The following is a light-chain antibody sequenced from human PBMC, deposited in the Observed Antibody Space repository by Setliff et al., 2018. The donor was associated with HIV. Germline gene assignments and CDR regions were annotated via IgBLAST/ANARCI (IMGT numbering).Light chain of an antibody. CDR3: SSYAGSNIYV. CDR1: SSDVGGYNY. CDR2: DVA. J-gene: IGLJ1*01. V-gene: IGLV2-8*01. Sequence: QSVLTQPASVSGSPGQSIAISCTGTSSDVGGYNYISWYQQHPGKAPKLILYDVAQRPSGVSDRFSGSKSGNTASLTVSGLQAEDEADYFCSSYAGSNIYVFGTWTKV.